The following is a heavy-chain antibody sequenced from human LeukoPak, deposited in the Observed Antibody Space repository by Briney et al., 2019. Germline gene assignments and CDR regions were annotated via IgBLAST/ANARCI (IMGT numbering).Heavy chain of an antibody. V-gene: IGHV4-59*08. Sequence: PPETLSLTCAVPGGSISNYYWSWIRQPPGKGLEWIGYIYDSGSTNYNPSLKSRVTISVDTSKNQFSLNLSSVTAADTAVYYCARVRYYDFWNGPSPPYYFDYWGQGTLVTVSS. D-gene: IGHD3-3*01. CDR2: IYDSGST. CDR1: GGSISNYY. J-gene: IGHJ4*02. CDR3: ARVRYYDFWNGPSPPYYFDY.